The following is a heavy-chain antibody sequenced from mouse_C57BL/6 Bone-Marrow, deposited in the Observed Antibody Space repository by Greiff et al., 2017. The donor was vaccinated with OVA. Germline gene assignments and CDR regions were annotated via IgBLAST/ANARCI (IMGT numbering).Heavy chain of an antibody. J-gene: IGHJ3*01. CDR2: ISDGGSYT. Sequence: VQLKESGGGLVKPGGSLKLSCAASGFTFSSYAMSWVRQTPEKRLEWVATISDGGSYTYYPDNVKGRFTISRDNAKNNLYLQMSHLKSEDTAMYYCARDGGTSAYWGQGTLVTVSA. V-gene: IGHV5-4*01. CDR3: ARDGGTSAY. CDR1: GFTFSSYA. D-gene: IGHD3-3*01.